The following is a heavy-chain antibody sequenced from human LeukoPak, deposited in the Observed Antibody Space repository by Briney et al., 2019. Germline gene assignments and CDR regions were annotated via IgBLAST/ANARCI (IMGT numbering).Heavy chain of an antibody. Sequence: SVKVSCKASGGTFSSYAISWVRQAPGQGLEWMGRIIPIFGTANYAQKFQGRVTITTDESTSTAYMELSSLRSEDTAVYYCARDGSSGSRAFDIWGQGTMVTVSS. J-gene: IGHJ3*02. CDR1: GGTFSSYA. V-gene: IGHV1-69*05. D-gene: IGHD6-19*01. CDR3: ARDGSSGSRAFDI. CDR2: IIPIFGTA.